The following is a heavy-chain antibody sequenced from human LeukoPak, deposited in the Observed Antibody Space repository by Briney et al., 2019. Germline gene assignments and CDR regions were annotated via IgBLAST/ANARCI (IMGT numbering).Heavy chain of an antibody. D-gene: IGHD1-7*01. J-gene: IGHJ5*02. CDR2: IIPIFGTA. V-gene: IGHV1-69*05. CDR1: GGTFSSYA. CDR3: AREGQTGTTGRFDP. Sequence: ASVKVSCKASGGTFSSYAISWVRQAPGQGLEWMGGIIPIFGTANYAQKFQGRVTITTDESTSTAYMELSSLRSEDTAVYYCAREGQTGTTGRFDPWGQGTLVTVSS.